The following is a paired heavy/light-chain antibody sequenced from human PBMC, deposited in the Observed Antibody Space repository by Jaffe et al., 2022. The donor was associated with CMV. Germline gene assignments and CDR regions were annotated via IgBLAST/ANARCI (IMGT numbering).Light chain of an antibody. Sequence: DVVMTQSPLSLPVTLGQPASISCRSSQSLVYSDGNTYLNWFQQRPGQSPRRLIYKVSNRDSGVPDRFSGSGSGTDFTLKISRVEAEDVGVYYCMQGTHWPYTFGQGTKLEIK. CDR1: QSLVYSDGNTY. CDR3: MQGTHWPYT. V-gene: IGKV2-30*01. J-gene: IGKJ2*01. CDR2: KVS.
Heavy chain of an antibody. V-gene: IGHV3-11*06. Sequence: QVQLVESGGGLVKPGGSLRLSCAASGFTFSDYYMSWIRQAPGKGLEWVSYISSSSSYTNYADSVKGRFTISRDNAKNSLYLQMNSLRAEDTAVYYCARDLGDIPWGKGTTVTVSS. D-gene: IGHD2-15*01. CDR2: ISSSSSYT. CDR3: ARDLGDIP. J-gene: IGHJ6*04. CDR1: GFTFSDYY.